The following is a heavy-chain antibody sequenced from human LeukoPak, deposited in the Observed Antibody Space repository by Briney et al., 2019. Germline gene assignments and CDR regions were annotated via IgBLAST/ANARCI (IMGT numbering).Heavy chain of an antibody. Sequence: SETLSLTCTVSGGSISSSSYYWGWIRQPPGKGLEWIGSIYYSGSTYYNPSLKSRVTISVDTSKNQFSPKLSSVTAADTAVYYCASWYYYDSSGYYKDYWGQGTLVTVSS. CDR2: IYYSGST. J-gene: IGHJ4*02. D-gene: IGHD3-22*01. V-gene: IGHV4-39*01. CDR1: GGSISSSSYY. CDR3: ASWYYYDSSGYYKDY.